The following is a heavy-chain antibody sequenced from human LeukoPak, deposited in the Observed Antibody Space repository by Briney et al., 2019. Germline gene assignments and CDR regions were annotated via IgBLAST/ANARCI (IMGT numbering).Heavy chain of an antibody. J-gene: IGHJ3*02. D-gene: IGHD3-22*01. V-gene: IGHV4-38-2*02. Sequence: SETLSLTCTVSGYFISSGYYWGWIRRPPGKGLEWIGSIYHSGSTYYNPSLKSRVTISVDTSKNQFSLKLSSVTAADTAVYYRARDFDYYDSSGYYFGAFDIWGQGTMVTVSS. CDR3: ARDFDYYDSSGYYFGAFDI. CDR1: GYFISSGYY. CDR2: IYHSGST.